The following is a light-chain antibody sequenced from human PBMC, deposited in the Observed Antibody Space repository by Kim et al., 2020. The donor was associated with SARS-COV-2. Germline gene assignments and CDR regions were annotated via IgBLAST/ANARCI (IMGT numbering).Light chain of an antibody. V-gene: IGLV1-40*01. J-gene: IGLJ3*02. CDR3: QSYDSTLGGSL. CDR1: SSKIGAGYN. Sequence: RLTTSCTGSSSKIGAGYNVVWYQQLPATAPTHLIYVNKNRPSGVLDRFSGSKYGASASLAITGRQAEEEAADYCQSYDSTLGGSLFGGGTQLTVL. CDR2: VNK.